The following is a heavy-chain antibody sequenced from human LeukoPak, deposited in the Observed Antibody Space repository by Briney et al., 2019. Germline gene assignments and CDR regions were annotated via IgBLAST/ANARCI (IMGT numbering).Heavy chain of an antibody. Sequence: GGSLRLSCAASGFAFSTYAMHWVRQAPGKGLEWLAVISFDGNTKYNADSAKGRFTISRDNSKNTLYVQISSLRVEDTAVYYCARAMVRGVPFDYWGQGTLVTVSS. V-gene: IGHV3-30-3*01. CDR1: GFAFSTYA. CDR2: ISFDGNTK. CDR3: ARAMVRGVPFDY. D-gene: IGHD3-10*01. J-gene: IGHJ4*02.